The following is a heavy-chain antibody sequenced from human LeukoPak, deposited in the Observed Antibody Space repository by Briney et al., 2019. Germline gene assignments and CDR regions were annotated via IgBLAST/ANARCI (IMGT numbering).Heavy chain of an antibody. V-gene: IGHV4-30-4*08. CDR1: GGSISSGDYY. J-gene: IGHJ4*02. CDR3: ASEGAYYYDSSGNNY. D-gene: IGHD3-22*01. CDR2: IYYSGST. Sequence: SQTLSLTCTVSGGSISSGDYYWSWIRQPPGKGLEWIGYIYYSGSTYYNPSLKSRVTISVDTSKNQFSLKLSSVTAADTAVYYCASEGAYYYDSSGNNYWGQGTLVTVSS.